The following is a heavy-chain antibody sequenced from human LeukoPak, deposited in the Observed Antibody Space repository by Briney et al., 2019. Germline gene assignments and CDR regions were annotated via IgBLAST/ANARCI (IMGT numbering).Heavy chain of an antibody. D-gene: IGHD2-21*01. CDR2: ISRKVYSI. Sequence: PVRSLRLSCAASRVTFDDYGFHSGPQAPRKGLERGSGISRKVYSIGKAASVKARFTISRDKHKSCLYLKMTSLRVEDTPLYFCARDMHVMIGHGYYDCGLDVWGQGTTVTVSS. J-gene: IGHJ6*02. CDR3: ARDMHVMIGHGYYDCGLDV. V-gene: IGHV3-9*01. CDR1: RVTFDDYG.